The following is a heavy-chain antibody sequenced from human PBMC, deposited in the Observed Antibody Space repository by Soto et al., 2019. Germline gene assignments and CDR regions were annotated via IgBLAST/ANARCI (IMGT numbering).Heavy chain of an antibody. CDR1: GGSISTSRSY. CDR2: IFYSGST. D-gene: IGHD2-21*01. Sequence: SETLSLTCNVSGGSISTSRSYRAWIRQPPGKGLEWLANIFYSGSTYYNPSLASRVTVSVDTSKNEFSLKLRSVTAADTAGYYCARQPTTGDTDLWFDPWGQGTLVTVSS. J-gene: IGHJ5*02. V-gene: IGHV4-39*01. CDR3: ARQPTTGDTDLWFDP.